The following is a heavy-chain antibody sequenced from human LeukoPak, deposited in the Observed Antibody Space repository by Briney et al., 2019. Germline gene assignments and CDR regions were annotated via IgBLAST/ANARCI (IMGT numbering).Heavy chain of an antibody. CDR2: IWDDGDNK. CDR1: GFTLSFYG. CDR3: AGSLGPDMNYYYGMDV. V-gene: IGHV3-33*01. J-gene: IGHJ6*02. Sequence: GGTLRLSCAASGFTLSFYGMHWVRQAPGKGLEWVAVIWDDGDNKYYGDSVKGRFTISSDNSKDTLYLQLNSLRAEDTAVYYCAGSLGPDMNYYYGMDVWGQGTTVTVSS.